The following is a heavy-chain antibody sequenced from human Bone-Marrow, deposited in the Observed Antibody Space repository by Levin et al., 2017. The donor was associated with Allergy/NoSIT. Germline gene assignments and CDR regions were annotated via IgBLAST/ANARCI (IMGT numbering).Heavy chain of an antibody. CDR2: INPNSGGT. Sequence: ASVKVSCKASGYTFTGYYMHWVRQAPGQGLEWMGWINPNSGGTNYAQKFQGWVTMTRDTSISTAYMELSRLRSDDTAVYYCARGLWIQLGPVPRWFDPWGQGTLVTVSS. J-gene: IGHJ5*02. V-gene: IGHV1-2*04. CDR1: GYTFTGYY. CDR3: ARGLWIQLGPVPRWFDP. D-gene: IGHD5-18*01.